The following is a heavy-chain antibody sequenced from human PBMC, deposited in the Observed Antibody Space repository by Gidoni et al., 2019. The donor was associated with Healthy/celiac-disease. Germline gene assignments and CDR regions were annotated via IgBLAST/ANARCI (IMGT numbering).Heavy chain of an antibody. CDR1: GYTFTSYY. D-gene: IGHD1-26*01. CDR2: INPSVGST. J-gene: IGHJ4*02. Sequence: QVQLGQSGAEVKKPGASVKVSCKASGYTFTSYYMHWVRQAPGQGLEWMGIINPSVGSTSYSQKFQGRVTLTRDTSTSTVYMELSSLRSEDTAVYYCASSTDSGSFDYWGQGTLVTVSS. CDR3: ASSTDSGSFDY. V-gene: IGHV1-46*01.